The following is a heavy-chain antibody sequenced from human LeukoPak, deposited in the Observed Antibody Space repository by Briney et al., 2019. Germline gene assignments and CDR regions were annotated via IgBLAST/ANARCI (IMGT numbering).Heavy chain of an antibody. D-gene: IGHD3-10*01. Sequence: GGSLRLSCTASGFTFGDYAMSWVRQAPGKGLEWVGFIRSKAYGGTTQYAASVKGRFSISRGDSKSIAYLQMSNLKTEDTAVYYCTRVRSGNDFDYWGQGTLVTVSS. V-gene: IGHV3-49*04. J-gene: IGHJ4*02. CDR1: GFTFGDYA. CDR2: IRSKAYGGTT. CDR3: TRVRSGNDFDY.